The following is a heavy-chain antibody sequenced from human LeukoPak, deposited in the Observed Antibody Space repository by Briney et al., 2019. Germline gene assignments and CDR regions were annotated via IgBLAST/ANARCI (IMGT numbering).Heavy chain of an antibody. J-gene: IGHJ4*02. D-gene: IGHD4-23*01. Sequence: SVKVSCKASGGTFSSYAISWVRQAPGQGLEWMGGIIPIFGTANYAQKFQGRVTITADESTSTAYMELSSLRSEDTAVYYCATRFDYGGNYFDYWGQGTLATVSS. V-gene: IGHV1-69*01. CDR3: ATRFDYGGNYFDY. CDR1: GGTFSSYA. CDR2: IIPIFGTA.